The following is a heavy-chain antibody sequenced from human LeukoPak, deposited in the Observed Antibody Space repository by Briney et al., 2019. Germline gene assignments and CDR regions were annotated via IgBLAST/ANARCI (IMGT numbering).Heavy chain of an antibody. CDR1: VYTFTSYD. Sequence: ASVKVSCKPSVYTFTSYDINWVRRATGQGLEWMGWMNPNSGNTGHAQKFQGRVTMTRNTSISTAYMELSSLRSEDTAVYYCARGSSDIYSYGEIDYWGQGTLVTVSS. CDR2: MNPNSGNT. D-gene: IGHD5-18*01. CDR3: ARGSSDIYSYGEIDY. V-gene: IGHV1-8*01. J-gene: IGHJ4*02.